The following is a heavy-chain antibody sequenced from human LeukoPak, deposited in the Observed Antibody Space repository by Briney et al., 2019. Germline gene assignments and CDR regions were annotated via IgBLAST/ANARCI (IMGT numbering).Heavy chain of an antibody. V-gene: IGHV4-59*01. J-gene: IGHJ4*02. D-gene: IGHD4-23*01. CDR2: IYYSGST. Sequence: SETLSLTCPVSGGSISSYYWSWIRQPPGKGLEWIGYIYYSGSTNYNPSLKSRVTISVDTSKNQFSLKLSSVTAADTAVYYCARSIDYGGEHYFDYWGQGTLVTVPS. CDR1: GGSISSYY. CDR3: ARSIDYGGEHYFDY.